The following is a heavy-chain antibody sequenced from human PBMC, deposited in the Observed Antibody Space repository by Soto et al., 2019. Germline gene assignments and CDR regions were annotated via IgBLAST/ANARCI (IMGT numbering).Heavy chain of an antibody. CDR2: IYYTGST. V-gene: IGHV4-59*01. D-gene: IGHD6-6*01. J-gene: IGHJ4*02. CDR1: GGSISSYY. Sequence: SETLSLTCTVSGGSISSYYWNWIRQPPGKGLEWIGYIYYTGSTNYNPSLKSRVTISVDTSKNQFSLKLSSVTAADTAVYYCARGGGRYSSSSGDYWGQGTLVTVSS. CDR3: ARGGGRYSSSSGDY.